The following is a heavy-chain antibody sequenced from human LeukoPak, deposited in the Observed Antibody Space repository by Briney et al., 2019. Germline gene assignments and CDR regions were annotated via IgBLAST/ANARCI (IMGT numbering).Heavy chain of an antibody. CDR1: GFTFSSYA. D-gene: IGHD2-15*01. V-gene: IGHV3-23*01. CDR3: AKSVPSGGSCYDY. CDR2: ISGSGGST. J-gene: IGHJ4*02. Sequence: GGSLRLSCAASGFTFSSYAMSWVRQAPGKGLEWVSAISGSGGSTYYADSVKGRITISRDNSKNTPYLQMNSLRAEDTAVYYCAKSVPSGGSCYDYWGQGTLVTVSS.